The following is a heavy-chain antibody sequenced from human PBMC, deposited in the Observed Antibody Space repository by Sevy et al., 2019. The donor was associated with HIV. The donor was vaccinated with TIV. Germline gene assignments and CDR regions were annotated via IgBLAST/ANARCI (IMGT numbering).Heavy chain of an antibody. V-gene: IGHV3-73*01. D-gene: IGHD7-27*01. CDR3: TTPGEALLYYYGMDV. J-gene: IGHJ6*02. CDR2: IRSKANSYAT. Sequence: GGSLRLSCAASGFTFSGSAMHWVRQASGKGLEWVGRIRSKANSYATAYDASVKGRFTISRDDSKNTAYLQMNSLKTEDTAVYYCTTPGEALLYYYGMDVWGQGTTVTVSS. CDR1: GFTFSGSA.